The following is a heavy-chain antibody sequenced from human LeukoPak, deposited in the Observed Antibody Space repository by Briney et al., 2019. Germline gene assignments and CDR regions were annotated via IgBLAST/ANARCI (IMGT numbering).Heavy chain of an antibody. CDR2: VTGSSSNT. Sequence: PGGSLRLSCAASGFNFSNYAMAWVRQAPGKGLEWVSAVTGSSSNTYYADSVKGRFTISRDNSKSMLYLEMNSLRVEDTAIYYCAKDRSSTTSCSNYWGRGTLVTVSS. V-gene: IGHV3-23*01. CDR3: AKDRSSTTSCSNY. J-gene: IGHJ4*02. D-gene: IGHD2-2*01. CDR1: GFNFSNYA.